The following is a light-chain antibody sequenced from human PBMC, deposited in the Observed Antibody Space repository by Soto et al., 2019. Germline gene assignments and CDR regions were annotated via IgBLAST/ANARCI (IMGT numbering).Light chain of an antibody. CDR1: SSDIGASNF. J-gene: IGLJ1*01. CDR2: EAT. Sequence: QSVLDQPPSVSGVPGRAITVSCTETSSDIGASNFVSWYQHLPGRAPKVIIFEATNRPSGVSNRFSGSKSGITASLTISGLQPADEAKHFRISYKADDPNLFG. CDR3: ISYKADDPNL. V-gene: IGLV2-14*01.